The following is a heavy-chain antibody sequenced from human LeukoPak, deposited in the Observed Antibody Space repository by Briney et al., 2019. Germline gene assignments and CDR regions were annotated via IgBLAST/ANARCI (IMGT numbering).Heavy chain of an antibody. CDR2: ISKDGGNK. V-gene: IGHV3-30*03. Sequence: GGPLRLSCAASGFSFSSYGMHWVRQAPGKGLEWVAVISKDGGNKYEADSVKGRFTISRDNSKNTLYLQMNSLRVDDTAVYYCARDRVFDYWGQGTLVTVSS. CDR3: ARDRVFDY. CDR1: GFSFSSYG. J-gene: IGHJ4*02. D-gene: IGHD3-3*01.